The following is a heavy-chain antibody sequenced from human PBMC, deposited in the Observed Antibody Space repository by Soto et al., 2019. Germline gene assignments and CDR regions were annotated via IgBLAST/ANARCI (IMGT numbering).Heavy chain of an antibody. CDR3: ARGGYACDI. D-gene: IGHD3-10*01. Sequence: PGGSLGLSFAASGFSVSSNYMSWVRQAPGKGLEWVSVLYSGGSTYYADSVKGRFTISRDNAKNSLYLQVNSLRAEDTAVYYCARGGYACDIWGQGTMVTVSS. CDR1: GFSVSSNY. V-gene: IGHV3-53*01. CDR2: LYSGGST. J-gene: IGHJ3*02.